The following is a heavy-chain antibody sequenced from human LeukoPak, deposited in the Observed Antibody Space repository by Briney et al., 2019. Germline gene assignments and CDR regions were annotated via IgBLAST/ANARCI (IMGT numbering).Heavy chain of an antibody. Sequence: GGSLRLSCAVSGFTFRTYWMHWVRQVPGEGLVWVSRINEDGSITNYADSVKGRFSISRDNAKNTLYLQMNSLRAEDTAVYYCARAPPLYFWSGYYFDYWGQGTLVTVSS. CDR2: INEDGSIT. CDR3: ARAPPLYFWSGYYFDY. J-gene: IGHJ4*02. CDR1: GFTFRTYW. V-gene: IGHV3-74*01. D-gene: IGHD3-3*01.